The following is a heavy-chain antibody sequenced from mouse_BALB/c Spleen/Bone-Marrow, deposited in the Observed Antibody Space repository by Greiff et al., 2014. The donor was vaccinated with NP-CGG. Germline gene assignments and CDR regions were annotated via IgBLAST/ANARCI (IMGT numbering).Heavy chain of an antibody. CDR1: GYTFTSYW. Sequence: DLVKPGASVKLSCKASGYTFTSYWINWIKQRPGQGLEWIGRIAPGSGSTYYNEMFKGKATLTVDTSSSTAYIQLSSLSSEDSAVYFCARFPIYYGNYGAMDYWGQGTSVTDSS. D-gene: IGHD2-1*01. CDR3: ARFPIYYGNYGAMDY. V-gene: IGHV1S41*01. J-gene: IGHJ4*01. CDR2: IAPGSGST.